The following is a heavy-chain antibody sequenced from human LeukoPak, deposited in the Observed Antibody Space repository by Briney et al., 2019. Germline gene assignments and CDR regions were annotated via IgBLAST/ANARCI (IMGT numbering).Heavy chain of an antibody. Sequence: PGGSLRLSCAASGFTFSSYEMNWVRQAPGEGLEWVSYISSSGTTIYYADSVKGRLTTSRDNAKNSLYLQMNSLRAEDTAVYYCARETVRNYFDYWGQGTLVTVSS. V-gene: IGHV3-48*03. J-gene: IGHJ4*02. CDR1: GFTFSSYE. CDR2: ISSSGTTI. CDR3: ARETVRNYFDY. D-gene: IGHD4-17*01.